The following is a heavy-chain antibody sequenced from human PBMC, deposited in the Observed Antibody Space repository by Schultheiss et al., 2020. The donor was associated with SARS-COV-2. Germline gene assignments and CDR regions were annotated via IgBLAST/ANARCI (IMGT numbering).Heavy chain of an antibody. J-gene: IGHJ4*02. CDR2: IDWDDDK. V-gene: IGHV2-70*12. CDR1: GFSLSTSGMC. D-gene: IGHD6-13*01. CDR3: ARNTRYYSTWYYFDY. Sequence: SGPTLVKPTQTLTLTCTFSGFSLSTSGMCVSWIRQPPGKALEWLALIDWDDDKYYSTSLKTRLTISKDTSKNQVVLTLTNVDPVDTATYYCARNTRYYSTWYYFDYWGQGALVTVSS.